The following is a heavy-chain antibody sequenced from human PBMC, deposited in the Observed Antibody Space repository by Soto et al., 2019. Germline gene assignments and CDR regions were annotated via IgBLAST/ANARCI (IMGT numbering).Heavy chain of an antibody. Sequence: GGSLRLSCAASGFTISSYAMSWVRQAPGKGLEWVSGISGSGGSTDYADSVKGRFTISRDSSKNTLYLQMNGLRAEDTAVYYCAKDQYYDSSGYYYGWFDPWGQGTLVTVSS. CDR2: ISGSGGST. J-gene: IGHJ5*02. V-gene: IGHV3-23*01. CDR3: AKDQYYDSSGYYYGWFDP. CDR1: GFTISSYA. D-gene: IGHD3-22*01.